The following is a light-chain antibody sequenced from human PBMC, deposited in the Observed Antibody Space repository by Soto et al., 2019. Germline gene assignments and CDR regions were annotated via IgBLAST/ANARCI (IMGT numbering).Light chain of an antibody. CDR1: SSDVGRYNY. V-gene: IGLV2-14*03. Sequence: QSALTQPASVSGSPGQSITISCTGTSSDVGRYNYVSWYQHHPGKAPKLMIYDVTNRPSGVSNRFSGSKSGNTASLTISGLQAEDEADYYCSSYTSNSTLVFGTGTKLTVL. CDR2: DVT. CDR3: SSYTSNSTLV. J-gene: IGLJ1*01.